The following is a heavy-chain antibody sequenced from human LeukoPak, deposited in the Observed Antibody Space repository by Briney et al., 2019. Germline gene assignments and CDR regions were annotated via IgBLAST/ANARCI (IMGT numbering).Heavy chain of an antibody. J-gene: IGHJ4*02. CDR2: IYTSGST. V-gene: IGHV4-4*07. CDR1: GGSISSYY. Sequence: SETLSLTCTVSGGSISSYYWSWIRQPAGKGLEWIGRIYTSGSTNYNPSLKSRVTMSVDTSKNQFSLKLSSVTAADTAVYYCARGPAAGRSFFFDYWGQGTLVTVSS. CDR3: ARGPAAGRSFFFDY. D-gene: IGHD6-13*01.